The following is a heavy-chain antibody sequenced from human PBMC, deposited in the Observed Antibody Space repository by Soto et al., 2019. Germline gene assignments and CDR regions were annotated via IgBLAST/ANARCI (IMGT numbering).Heavy chain of an antibody. CDR1: GFTFSDYY. D-gene: IGHD5-18*01. CDR2: ISSSGSTI. CDR3: AKDSPPQIWTPYDAFDI. V-gene: IGHV3-11*01. J-gene: IGHJ3*02. Sequence: GGSLRLSCAASGFTFSDYYMSWIRQAPGKGLEWVSYISSSGSTIYYADSVKGRFTISRDNSKNTLYLQMNSLRAEDTAVYYCAKDSPPQIWTPYDAFDIWGQGTMVTVSS.